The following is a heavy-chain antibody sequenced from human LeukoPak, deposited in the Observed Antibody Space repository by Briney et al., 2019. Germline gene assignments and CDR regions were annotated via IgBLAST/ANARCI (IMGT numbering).Heavy chain of an antibody. V-gene: IGHV3-30*04. CDR1: GFTFSSYA. Sequence: GGSLRLSCAASGFTFSSYAMHWVRQAPGKGLEWVAVISYDGSNKYYADSVKGRFTISRDNSKNTLYLQMSSLRAEDTAVYYCARVGSSGWDFDYWGQGTLVTVSS. J-gene: IGHJ4*02. CDR2: ISYDGSNK. CDR3: ARVGSSGWDFDY. D-gene: IGHD6-19*01.